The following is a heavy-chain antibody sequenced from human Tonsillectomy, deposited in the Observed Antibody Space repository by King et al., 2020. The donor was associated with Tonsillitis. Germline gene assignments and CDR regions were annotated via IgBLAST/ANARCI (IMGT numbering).Heavy chain of an antibody. CDR2: IWYNGSNK. J-gene: IGHJ4*02. CDR3: ARDYPDGDYFDY. Sequence: VQLVESGGGVVQPGRSLRLSCAASGFTFSSYGMHWVRQAPGKGLEWVAVIWYNGSNKYYADSVKGRFTISRDNSKNTLYLQMNSLRAEDTAVYYCARDYPDGDYFDYWGQGTLVTVSS. D-gene: IGHD4-17*01. V-gene: IGHV3-33*08. CDR1: GFTFSSYG.